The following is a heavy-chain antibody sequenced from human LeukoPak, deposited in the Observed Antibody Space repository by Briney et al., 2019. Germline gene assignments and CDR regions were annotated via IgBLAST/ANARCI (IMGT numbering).Heavy chain of an antibody. V-gene: IGHV3-48*04. J-gene: IGHJ3*02. Sequence: GGSLRLSCAASGFSFSVYGMNWVRQAPGKGLEWISYIGSSSVSIYYADSVKGRFTISRDNAKNSLYLQMNSLRAEDTAVYYCAKEYDDWDAFDIWGQGTMVTVSS. CDR1: GFSFSVYG. D-gene: IGHD4-17*01. CDR3: AKEYDDWDAFDI. CDR2: IGSSSVSI.